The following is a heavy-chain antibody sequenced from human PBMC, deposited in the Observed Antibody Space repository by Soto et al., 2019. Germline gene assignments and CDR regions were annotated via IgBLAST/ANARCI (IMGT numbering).Heavy chain of an antibody. Sequence: GGSLRLSCAASGFTFSSYDMHWVRQATGKGLEWVSAIGTAGDTYYPGPVKGRFTISRENAKNSLYLQMNSLRAGDTAVYYCARDRSSRSWPEAFDIWGQGTMVTVSS. V-gene: IGHV3-13*01. CDR1: GFTFSSYD. CDR3: ARDRSSRSWPEAFDI. CDR2: IGTAGDT. J-gene: IGHJ3*02. D-gene: IGHD6-13*01.